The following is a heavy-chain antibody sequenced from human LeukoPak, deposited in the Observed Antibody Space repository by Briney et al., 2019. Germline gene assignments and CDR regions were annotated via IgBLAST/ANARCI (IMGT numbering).Heavy chain of an antibody. J-gene: IGHJ3*02. CDR1: GGSVSSNSNY. CDR2: IFYTGST. V-gene: IGHV4-61*01. D-gene: IGHD3-22*01. Sequence: SETLSLTCTVSGGSVSSNSNYWSWIRQPPGKGLEWIGYIFYTGSTNYNSSLKSRVTISIDTSKNQFSLKLSSVTAADTAVYHCARAGFFYDTSGYNDAFDIWGQGTMVTVSS. CDR3: ARAGFFYDTSGYNDAFDI.